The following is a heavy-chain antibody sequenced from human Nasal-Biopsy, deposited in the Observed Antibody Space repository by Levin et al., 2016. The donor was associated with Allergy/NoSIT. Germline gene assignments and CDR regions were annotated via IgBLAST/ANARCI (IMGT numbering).Heavy chain of an antibody. Sequence: GGSLRLSCAASGFTFRHYNMNWVRQAPRMGLEWVASASPGGSNLYYADALRGRFTISRDNARDSVYLQISDLRGDDTAVYYCARAQCSTRCYENYYDQSYMDVWGKGTAVTVSS. CDR3: ARAQCSTRCYENYYDQSYMDV. V-gene: IGHV3-21*04. D-gene: IGHD2-2*01. CDR1: GFTFRHYN. CDR2: ASPGGSNL. J-gene: IGHJ6*03.